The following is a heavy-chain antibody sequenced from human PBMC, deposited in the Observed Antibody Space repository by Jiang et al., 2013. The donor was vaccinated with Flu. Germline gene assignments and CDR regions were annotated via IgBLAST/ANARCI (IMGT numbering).Heavy chain of an antibody. V-gene: IGHV1-69*04. Sequence: GAEVKKPGSSVKVSCKASGGTLNSYAVTWVRQAPGQGLEWMGRIIPILGIANYAQKFQGRVTITADKSTSTAYMELSSLRSEDTAVYCCARDVPWDIVVVVAATRPARRWFDPWGQGTLVTVSS. CDR2: IIPILGIA. CDR3: ARDVPWDIVVVVAATRPARRWFDP. J-gene: IGHJ5*02. D-gene: IGHD2-15*01. CDR1: GGTLNSYA.